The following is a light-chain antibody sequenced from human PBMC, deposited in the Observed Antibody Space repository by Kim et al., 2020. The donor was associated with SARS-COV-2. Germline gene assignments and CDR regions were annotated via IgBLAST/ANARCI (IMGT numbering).Light chain of an antibody. CDR1: SSEVGGYNY. CDR3: CSYTGTDPSQV. J-gene: IGLJ1*01. V-gene: IGLV2-11*01. CDR2: AVS. Sequence: HSVTISCTGTSSEVGGYNYVSWYQLQPGKAPKLMIYAVSKRPAGVPDRFSGSKSGNTASLTISGLQAEDEADYYCCSYTGTDPSQVFGTGTKVTVL.